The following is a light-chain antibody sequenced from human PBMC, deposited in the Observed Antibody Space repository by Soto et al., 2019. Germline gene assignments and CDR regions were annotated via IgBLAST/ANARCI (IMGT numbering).Light chain of an antibody. CDR3: SSYAGYSTSVV. CDR1: SSDVGSYNL. CDR2: EAN. J-gene: IGLJ2*01. V-gene: IGLV2-23*01. Sequence: QSALTQPASVSGSPGQSITISCSGTSSDVGSYNLVSWYQQHPGKAPKLMIYEANKRPSGVSNRFSGSKSGNTASLTISGLQPEDEAEYHGSSYAGYSTSVVFGGGTKVTVL.